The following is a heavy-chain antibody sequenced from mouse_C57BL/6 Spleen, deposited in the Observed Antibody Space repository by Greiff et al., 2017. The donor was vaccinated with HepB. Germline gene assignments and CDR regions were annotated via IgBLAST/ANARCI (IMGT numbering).Heavy chain of an antibody. Sequence: EVHLVESGGGLVKPGGSLKLSCAASGFTFSSYAMSWVRQTPEKRLEWVATISDGGSYTYYPDNVKGRSTISRDNAKNNLYLQMSHLKSEDTAMYYCAREGITTVVVDYWGQGTTLTVSS. CDR2: ISDGGSYT. J-gene: IGHJ2*01. D-gene: IGHD1-1*01. CDR3: AREGITTVVVDY. V-gene: IGHV5-4*01. CDR1: GFTFSSYA.